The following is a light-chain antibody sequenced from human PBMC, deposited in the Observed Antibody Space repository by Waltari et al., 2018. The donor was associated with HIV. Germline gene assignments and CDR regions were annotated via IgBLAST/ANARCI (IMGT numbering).Light chain of an antibody. Sequence: QSVLTQPPAVSAAPGQKVTISCPGTTSNIGNNFGSWYQKLPGTAPKLLIFDNHKRPSGVSDRFSASKSATSATLDITGLHTGDEAEYYCGTWDTSLNAGVFGGGTKVSVL. CDR2: DNH. V-gene: IGLV1-51*01. CDR3: GTWDTSLNAGV. J-gene: IGLJ2*01. CDR1: TSNIGNNF.